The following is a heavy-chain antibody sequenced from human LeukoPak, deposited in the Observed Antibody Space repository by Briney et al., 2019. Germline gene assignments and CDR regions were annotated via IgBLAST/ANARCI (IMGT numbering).Heavy chain of an antibody. CDR1: GFTFSGSA. D-gene: IGHD5-18*01. V-gene: IGHV3-73*01. Sequence: GGSLRLSCAASGFTFSGSAMHWVRQASGKGLEWVGRIRSKANSYATAYAASVKGRFTISRDDSKNTAYLQMNSLKTEDTAVYYCTRQDTAMVTFDYWGQGTLVTVSS. CDR2: IRSKANSYAT. CDR3: TRQDTAMVTFDY. J-gene: IGHJ4*02.